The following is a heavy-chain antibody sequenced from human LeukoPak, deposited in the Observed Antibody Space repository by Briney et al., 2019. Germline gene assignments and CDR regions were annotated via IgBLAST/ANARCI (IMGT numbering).Heavy chain of an antibody. CDR3: AGETDALDY. CDR2: LNLSDGGT. CDR1: GHTFTSNV. J-gene: IGHJ4*02. V-gene: IGHV1-46*03. Sequence: ASVKVSCKASGHTFTSNVVHWVRQAPGQGLGRMAVLNLSDGGTTNAQKFQGSITMTRDKTTDTLYLELRSPVSEDAAVYYCAGETDALDYWGRGTLVTVSS.